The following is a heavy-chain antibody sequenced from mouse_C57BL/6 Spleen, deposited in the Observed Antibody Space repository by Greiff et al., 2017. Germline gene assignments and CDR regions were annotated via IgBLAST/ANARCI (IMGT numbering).Heavy chain of an antibody. D-gene: IGHD2-1*01. J-gene: IGHJ4*01. V-gene: IGHV14-3*01. CDR2: IDPANGNT. CDR3: ARSIYYGSGYYAMDY. Sequence: EVQLVESVAELVRPGASVKLSCTASGFNIKNTYMHWVKQRPEQGLEWIGRIDPANGNTKYAPKFQGKATITADTSSNTAYLQLSSLTSEDTAIYYCARSIYYGSGYYAMDYWGQGTSVTVSS. CDR1: GFNIKNTY.